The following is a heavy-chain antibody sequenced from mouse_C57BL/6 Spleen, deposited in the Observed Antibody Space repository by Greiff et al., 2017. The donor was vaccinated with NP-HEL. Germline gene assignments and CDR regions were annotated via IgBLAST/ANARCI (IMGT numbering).Heavy chain of an antibody. Sequence: QVQLQQPGAELVMPGASVKLSCKASGYTFTSYWMHWVKQRPGQGLEWIGEIDPSDSYTNYNQKFKGKSTLTVDKSSSTAYMQLSSLTSEDSAVYYCARGKILRYWGQGTLVTVSA. CDR3: ARGKILRY. J-gene: IGHJ3*01. CDR1: GYTFTSYW. CDR2: IDPSDSYT. V-gene: IGHV1-69*01. D-gene: IGHD1-1*01.